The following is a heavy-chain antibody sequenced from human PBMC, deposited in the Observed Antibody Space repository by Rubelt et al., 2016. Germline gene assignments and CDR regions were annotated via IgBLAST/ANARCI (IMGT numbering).Heavy chain of an antibody. V-gene: IGHV1-2*04. Sequence: EVKKPGASVKVSCKASGYTFTDYYIHWVRQAPGQGLEWMGWINPNSGGTNYAQKFQDWVTMTRDTSITTAYMELRRLRSDDTAVYYCARGTAVSPVEVLDPGETTDYWGQGTLVTVSS. D-gene: IGHD2-21*01. J-gene: IGHJ4*02. CDR3: ARGTAVSPVEVLDPGETTDY. CDR2: INPNSGGT. CDR1: GYTFTDYY.